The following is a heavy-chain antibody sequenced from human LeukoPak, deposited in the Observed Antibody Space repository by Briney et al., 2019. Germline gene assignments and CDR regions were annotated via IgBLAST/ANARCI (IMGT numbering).Heavy chain of an antibody. J-gene: IGHJ6*02. D-gene: IGHD3-16*01. V-gene: IGHV3-33*01. CDR2: IWYDGGNK. CDR3: ARVNTNYYVPVNYGMDV. CDR1: GFTFNSYG. Sequence: PGGSLRLSCAASGFTFNSYGMHWVRQAPGKGLEWVALIWYDGGNKYYADSVKGRFTISRDNSQNTLYLQMNSQRAEDTAVYYCARVNTNYYVPVNYGMDVWGQGTTVTVSS.